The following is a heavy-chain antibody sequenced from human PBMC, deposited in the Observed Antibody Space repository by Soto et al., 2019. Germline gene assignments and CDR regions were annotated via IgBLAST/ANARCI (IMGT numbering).Heavy chain of an antibody. CDR3: AKAYGDYECDY. CDR2: ISSSGGST. CDR1: GFTFSRYA. Sequence: GGSLRLSCAASGFTFSRYAMSWVRQAPGKGLEWVSAISSSGGSTYYADSVKGRFTISRDNSKNTLYLQMNSLRAEDTAVYYCAKAYGDYECDYWGQGTLVTVSS. J-gene: IGHJ4*02. V-gene: IGHV3-23*01. D-gene: IGHD4-17*01.